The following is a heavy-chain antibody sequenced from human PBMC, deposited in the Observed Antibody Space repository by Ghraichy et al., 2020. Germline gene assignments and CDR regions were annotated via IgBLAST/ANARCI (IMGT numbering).Heavy chain of an antibody. CDR1: GFTFSSYA. CDR3: AKDFAEVVITFDAFDI. Sequence: LSLTCAASGFTFSSYAMSWVRQAPGKGLEWVSAISGSGGSTYYADSVKGRFTISRDNSKNTLYLQMNSLRAEDTAVYYCAKDFAEVVITFDAFDIWGQGTMVTVSS. D-gene: IGHD3-22*01. V-gene: IGHV3-23*01. CDR2: ISGSGGST. J-gene: IGHJ3*02.